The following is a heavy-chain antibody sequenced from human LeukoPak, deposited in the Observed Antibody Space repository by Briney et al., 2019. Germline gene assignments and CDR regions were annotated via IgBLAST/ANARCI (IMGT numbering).Heavy chain of an antibody. D-gene: IGHD6-19*01. CDR3: AKGPLIEVAGTTWVY. CDR1: GFTFSSHA. Sequence: PGGSLRLSCAASGFTFSSHAMSWVRQAPGERLEWVSAISGGGGRTYYADSVKGRFTISRDNSRNTLYVQMNSLRDEDTAVYFCAKGPLIEVAGTTWVYWGQGTLVTVSS. J-gene: IGHJ4*02. CDR2: ISGGGGRT. V-gene: IGHV3-23*01.